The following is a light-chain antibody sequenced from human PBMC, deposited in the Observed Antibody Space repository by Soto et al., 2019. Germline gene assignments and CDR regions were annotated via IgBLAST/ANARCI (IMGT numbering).Light chain of an antibody. CDR3: CSYAGSSPV. V-gene: IGLV2-23*02. CDR1: SSDVGSYNL. J-gene: IGLJ1*01. CDR2: EVS. Sequence: QSALTQPASVSGSPGQSITISCTGTSSDVGSYNLVSWYQQHPGKAPKLMIYEVSKRPSGVSNRFSGSKSGNTASLTISGLQAEDEADYYCCSYAGSSPVFGTGTKLPS.